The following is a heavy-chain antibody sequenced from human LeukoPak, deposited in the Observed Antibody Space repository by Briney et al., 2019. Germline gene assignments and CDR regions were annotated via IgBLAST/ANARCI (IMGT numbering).Heavy chain of an antibody. V-gene: IGHV1-2*02. D-gene: IGHD1-26*01. Sequence: ASVKVSCKASGYTFTGYYMHWVRQAPGQGLEWMGWINPNSGGTNYAQKFQGRVTMTRDTSISTAYMELSSLRSEDTAVYYCAIYSGSSIPGDDAFDIWGQGTMVTVSS. J-gene: IGHJ3*02. CDR3: AIYSGSSIPGDDAFDI. CDR2: INPNSGGT. CDR1: GYTFTGYY.